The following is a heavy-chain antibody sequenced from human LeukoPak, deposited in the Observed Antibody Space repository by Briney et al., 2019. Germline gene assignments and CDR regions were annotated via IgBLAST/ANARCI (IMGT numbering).Heavy chain of an antibody. Sequence: SETLSLTCTVSGGSISSSSYYWGWIRQPPGKGLEWIGSIYYSGSTYYNPSLKSRVTISVDTSKNQFSLKLSSVTAADTAVYYCARVGRGSIAARQRGAFDIWGQGTMVTVSS. CDR1: GGSISSSSYY. V-gene: IGHV4-39*07. CDR2: IYYSGST. D-gene: IGHD6-6*01. J-gene: IGHJ3*02. CDR3: ARVGRGSIAARQRGAFDI.